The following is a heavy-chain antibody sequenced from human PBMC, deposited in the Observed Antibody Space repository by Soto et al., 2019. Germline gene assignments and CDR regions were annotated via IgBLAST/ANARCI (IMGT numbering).Heavy chain of an antibody. CDR3: ARTLRYCSSTSCYVLFDP. Sequence: SGPTLVNPTQTLTLTCTFSGFSLSTSGMRVSWIRQPPGKALEWLARIDWDDDKFYSTSLKTRLTISKDTSKNQVVLTMTNMDPVDTPTSSCARTLRYCSSTSCYVLFDPWGQGTLVTVSS. CDR2: IDWDDDK. V-gene: IGHV2-70*04. CDR1: GFSLSTSGMR. D-gene: IGHD2-2*01. J-gene: IGHJ5*02.